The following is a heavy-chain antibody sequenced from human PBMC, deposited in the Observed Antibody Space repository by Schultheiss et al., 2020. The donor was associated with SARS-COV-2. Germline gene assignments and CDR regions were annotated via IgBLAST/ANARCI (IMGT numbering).Heavy chain of an antibody. D-gene: IGHD5-12*01. CDR3: ASGSGYIGYEYYFDY. CDR1: GGSFSGYY. CDR2: INHSGST. V-gene: IGHV4-34*01. J-gene: IGHJ4*02. Sequence: SETLSLTCAAYGGSFSGYYWSWIRQPPGKGLEWIGEINHSGSTNYNPSLKSRVTISVDTSKNQFSLKLTSVTAADAAVYYCASGSGYIGYEYYFDYWGQGTLVTVSS.